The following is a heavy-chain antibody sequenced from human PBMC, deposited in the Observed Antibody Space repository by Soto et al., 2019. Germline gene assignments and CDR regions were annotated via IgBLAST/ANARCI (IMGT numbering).Heavy chain of an antibody. CDR1: GFTFSDYN. J-gene: IGHJ3*02. V-gene: IGHV3-11*01. CDR3: ARAGDSSDYYDVDAFDI. Sequence: GGSLRLSCAASGFTFSDYNMNWIRQAPGKGLEWVSYISSSGGATYNADSVKGRFTISRDNAQNSLSLQMNSLRAEDTAVYYCARAGDSSDYYDVDAFDIWGQGTMVTVSS. CDR2: ISSSGGAT. D-gene: IGHD3-22*01.